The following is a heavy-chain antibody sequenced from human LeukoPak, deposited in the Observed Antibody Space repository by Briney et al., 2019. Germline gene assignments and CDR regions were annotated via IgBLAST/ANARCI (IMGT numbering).Heavy chain of an antibody. CDR2: ISAYNGNT. V-gene: IGHV1-18*01. Sequence: ASVKVSCKASGYTFTSYGISWVRQAPGQGLEWMGWISAYNGNTNYAQKLQGRVTMTTDTSTSTAYMELRSLRSDDTAVYYCARQGYDFWGGYYTAFDYWGQGTLVTVSS. J-gene: IGHJ4*02. D-gene: IGHD3-3*01. CDR3: ARQGYDFWGGYYTAFDY. CDR1: GYTFTSYG.